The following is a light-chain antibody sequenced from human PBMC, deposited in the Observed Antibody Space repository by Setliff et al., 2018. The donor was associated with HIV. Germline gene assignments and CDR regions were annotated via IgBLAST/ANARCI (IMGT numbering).Light chain of an antibody. Sequence: ALAQPASVSESPGQSITISCTGSASNIGTYNLVSWYRQHPGKAPQLLIFEVSERPSGVSSRFSGSKSGNTASLTISGIQADDEGDYYCCSYAGGSPPVVFGGGTKVTVL. CDR1: ASNIGTYNL. CDR3: CSYAGGSPPVV. CDR2: EVS. J-gene: IGLJ2*01. V-gene: IGLV2-23*02.